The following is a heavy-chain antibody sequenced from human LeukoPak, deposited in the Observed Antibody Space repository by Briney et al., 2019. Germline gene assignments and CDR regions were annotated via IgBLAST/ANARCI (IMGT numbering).Heavy chain of an antibody. V-gene: IGHV3-30*04. CDR1: GFTFSTYA. J-gene: IGHJ4*02. Sequence: PGGSLRLSCAASGFTFSTYAMNWVRQAPGKGLEWVAVISYDGRQNYYADSVKGRFTISRDNSKNTVYLQMNSLRAEDTGVYYCARDRLEAVTDDDYFDYWGQGTLVTVSS. CDR3: ARDRLEAVTDDDYFDY. D-gene: IGHD2-21*02. CDR2: ISYDGRQN.